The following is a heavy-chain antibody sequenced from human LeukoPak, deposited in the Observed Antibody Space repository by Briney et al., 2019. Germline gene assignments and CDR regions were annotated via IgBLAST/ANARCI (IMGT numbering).Heavy chain of an antibody. Sequence: SQTLSLTCTVSGGSISSGGYYWSWIRQPPGKGLGWIGYIYHSGSTYYNPSLKSRVTISVDPSKNQFSLKLSSVTAADTAVYYCARQEIVVVPAARVYYYGMDVWGQGTTVTVSS. J-gene: IGHJ6*02. D-gene: IGHD2-2*01. CDR2: IYHSGST. CDR1: GGSISSGGYY. CDR3: ARQEIVVVPAARVYYYGMDV. V-gene: IGHV4-30-2*01.